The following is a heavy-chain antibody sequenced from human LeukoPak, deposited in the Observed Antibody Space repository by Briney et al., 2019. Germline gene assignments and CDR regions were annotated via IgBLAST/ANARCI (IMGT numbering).Heavy chain of an antibody. V-gene: IGHV3-21*01. J-gene: IGHJ6*02. D-gene: IGHD6-25*01. CDR3: ARIWYSSGYGMDV. Sequence: GGSLRLSCAASGFTFSSYSMNWVRQAPGKGLEWVSSISSSSSYIYYADSVKGRFTTSRDNAKNSLYLQVNSLRAEDTAVYYCARIWYSSGYGMDVWGQGTTVTVSS. CDR1: GFTFSSYS. CDR2: ISSSSSYI.